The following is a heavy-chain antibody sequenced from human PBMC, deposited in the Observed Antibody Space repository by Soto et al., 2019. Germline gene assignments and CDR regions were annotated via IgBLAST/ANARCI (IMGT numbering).Heavy chain of an antibody. D-gene: IGHD3-9*01. J-gene: IGHJ4*02. Sequence: GGSLRLSCAASGFTFSDYYMSWIRQAPGKGLEWVSYISSSSSYTNYADSVKGRFTISRDNAKNSLYPQMNSLRAEDTAVYYCARDRDDILTGYSRYWGQGTLVTVSS. V-gene: IGHV3-11*05. CDR2: ISSSSSYT. CDR1: GFTFSDYY. CDR3: ARDRDDILTGYSRY.